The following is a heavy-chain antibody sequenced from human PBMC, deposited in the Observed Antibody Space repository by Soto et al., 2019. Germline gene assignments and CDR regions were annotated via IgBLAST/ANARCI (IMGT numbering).Heavy chain of an antibody. CDR3: ARNSSDSYGWLDP. J-gene: IGHJ5*02. CDR1: GYTFHNYA. CDR2: YNPSIVYG. Sequence: QVQLLQSGAEVKEPGASVKVSCKASGYTFHNYAISWVRQAPGQGLEWMGWYNPSIVYGQSAKNFHGRVSMTTDTSTNTAYMELKSLRSDDTATYYCARNSSDSYGWLDPWGQGTLVTVSS. D-gene: IGHD3-22*01. V-gene: IGHV1-18*04.